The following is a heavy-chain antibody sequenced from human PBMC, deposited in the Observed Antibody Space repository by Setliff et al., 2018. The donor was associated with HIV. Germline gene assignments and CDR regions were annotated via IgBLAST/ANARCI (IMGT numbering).Heavy chain of an antibody. CDR2: IIPVFGSA. CDR1: GGTFSTSA. V-gene: IGHV1-69*05. J-gene: IGHJ4*02. CDR3: ARDRAEADVGGGVRGPTYFCDY. D-gene: IGHD3-16*01. Sequence: ASVKVSCKASGGTFSTSAISWVRQAPGRGLEWMGGIIPVFGSAHYAQNFQDRITITTDESTSSVFVELSNLRPDDTAIYYCARDRAEADVGGGVRGPTYFCDYWGQGTQVTVSS.